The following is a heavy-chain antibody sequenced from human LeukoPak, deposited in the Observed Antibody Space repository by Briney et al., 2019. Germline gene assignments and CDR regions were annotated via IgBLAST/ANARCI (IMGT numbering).Heavy chain of an antibody. CDR2: INPNSGGT. CDR3: ARFSVDPHYYDSSGLDY. J-gene: IGHJ4*02. V-gene: IGHV1-2*02. Sequence: GASVKVSCKASGYTFTGYYMHWVRQAPGQGLEWMGWINPNSGGTNYAQKFQGRVTMTRDTSISTAYMELSRLRSDDTAVYYCARFSVDPHYYDSSGLDYWGQGTLVTVSS. D-gene: IGHD3-22*01. CDR1: GYTFTGYY.